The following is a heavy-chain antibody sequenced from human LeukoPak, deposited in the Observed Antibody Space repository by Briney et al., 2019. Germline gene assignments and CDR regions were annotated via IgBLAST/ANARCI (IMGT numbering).Heavy chain of an antibody. CDR1: GYTFTSYG. CDR3: ARGSGSYSFRYYYYYYMDV. CDR2: ISAYNGNT. D-gene: IGHD1-26*01. J-gene: IGHJ6*03. V-gene: IGHV1-18*01. Sequence: GASVKVSCKASGYTFTSYGISWVRQAPGQGLEWMGWISAYNGNTNYAQKLQGRVTMTTDTSTSTAYMELRSLRSDDTAVYYCARGSGSYSFRYYYYYYMDVWGKGTTVTVSS.